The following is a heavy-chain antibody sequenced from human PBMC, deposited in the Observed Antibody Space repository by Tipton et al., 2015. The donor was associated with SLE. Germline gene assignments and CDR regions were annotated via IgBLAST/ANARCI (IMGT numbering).Heavy chain of an antibody. D-gene: IGHD6-19*01. CDR3: AKEDAGYSSGWYVDYFDY. CDR1: GFTFSSYG. J-gene: IGHJ4*02. CDR2: IRYDGSNK. V-gene: IGHV3-30*02. Sequence: SLRLSCAASGFTFSSYGMHWVRQAPGKGLEWVAFIRYDGSNKYYADSVKGRFTISRDNSKNTLYLQMNSLRAEDTAVYYCAKEDAGYSSGWYVDYFDYWGQGTLVTVSS.